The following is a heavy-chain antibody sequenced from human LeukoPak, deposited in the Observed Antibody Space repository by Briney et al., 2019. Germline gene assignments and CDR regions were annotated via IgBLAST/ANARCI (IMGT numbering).Heavy chain of an antibody. Sequence: GGSLRLSCAASGFTFSDHYMDWVRQAPGKGLEWVGRTRNKANSYTTEYAASVKGRFTISRDDSNNSLYLQMNSLKTDDTAAYYCARSGRSGSYYSDFDYWGQGTLVTVSS. CDR2: TRNKANSYTT. CDR1: GFTFSDHY. J-gene: IGHJ4*02. V-gene: IGHV3-72*01. CDR3: ARSGRSGSYYSDFDY. D-gene: IGHD1-26*01.